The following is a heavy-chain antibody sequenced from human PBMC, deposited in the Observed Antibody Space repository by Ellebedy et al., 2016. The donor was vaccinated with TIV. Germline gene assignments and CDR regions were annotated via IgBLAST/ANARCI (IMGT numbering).Heavy chain of an antibody. CDR2: ISSNSNYI. J-gene: IGHJ4*02. D-gene: IGHD6-13*01. V-gene: IGHV3-21*01. Sequence: GESLKISCAASGFTFSSYSMNWVRQAPGKGLGWVSSISSNSNYIYYADSVRSRFTISRDNAKKSLYLQMNSLRAEDTTVYYCARGAMAAAGDDYWGQGTLVTVSS. CDR1: GFTFSSYS. CDR3: ARGAMAAAGDDY.